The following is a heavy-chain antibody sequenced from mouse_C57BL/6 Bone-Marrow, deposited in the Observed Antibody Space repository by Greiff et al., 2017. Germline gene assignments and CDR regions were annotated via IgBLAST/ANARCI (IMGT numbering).Heavy chain of an antibody. Sequence: QVQLQQSGPELVKPGASVKISCKASGYAFSSSWMNWVKQRPGKGLEWIGRIYPGDGDTNYNGKFKGKATLTADKSSSTAYMQLSSLTSEDSAVYFCARFTIYGYDADYWGQGTTLTVSS. J-gene: IGHJ2*01. CDR3: ARFTIYGYDADY. V-gene: IGHV1-82*01. CDR2: IYPGDGDT. CDR1: GYAFSSSW. D-gene: IGHD2-2*01.